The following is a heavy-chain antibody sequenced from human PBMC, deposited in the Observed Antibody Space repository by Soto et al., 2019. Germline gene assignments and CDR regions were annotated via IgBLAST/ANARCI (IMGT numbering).Heavy chain of an antibody. CDR2: ISAYNGNT. V-gene: IGHV1-18*01. Sequence: ASVKVSFKASGYTFTSYGISWVRQAPGQGLEWMGWISAYNGNTNYAQKLQGRVTMTTDTSTSTAYMELRSLRSDDTAVYYCARIRDPYYDFWSGYALDYWGQGTLVTV. CDR3: ARIRDPYYDFWSGYALDY. CDR1: GYTFTSYG. D-gene: IGHD3-3*01. J-gene: IGHJ4*02.